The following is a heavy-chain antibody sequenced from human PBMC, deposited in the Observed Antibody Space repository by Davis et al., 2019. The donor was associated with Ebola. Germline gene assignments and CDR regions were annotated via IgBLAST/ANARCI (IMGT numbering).Heavy chain of an antibody. D-gene: IGHD2-21*02. CDR3: VRDPALVVTGGGWFFGL. CDR2: ISSSSNYI. J-gene: IGHJ2*01. CDR1: GFTFSTHR. V-gene: IGHV3-21*01. Sequence: GESLKISCAASGFTFSTHRMNWVRQAPGKGLEWVSFISSSSNYIYYADSVKGRFTVSRDNAKNSLYLQMNSLRAEDTAVYYCVRDPALVVTGGGWFFGLWGRGTLVTVSS.